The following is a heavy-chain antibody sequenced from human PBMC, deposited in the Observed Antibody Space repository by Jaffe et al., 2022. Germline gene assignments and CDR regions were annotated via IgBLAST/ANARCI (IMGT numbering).Heavy chain of an antibody. CDR1: GFSLSTSGVG. J-gene: IGHJ3*02. CDR2: IYWDDDK. Sequence: QITLKESGPTLVKPTQTLTLTCTFSGFSLSTSGVGVGWIRQPPGKALEWLALIYWDDDKRYSPSLKSRLTITKDTSKNQVVLTMTNMDPVDTATYYCAHKDESELGYCSGGSCYNAFDIWGQGTMVTVSS. V-gene: IGHV2-5*02. CDR3: AHKDESELGYCSGGSCYNAFDI. D-gene: IGHD2-15*01.